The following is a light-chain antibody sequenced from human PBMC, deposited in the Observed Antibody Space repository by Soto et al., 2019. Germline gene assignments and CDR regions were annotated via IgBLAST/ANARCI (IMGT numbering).Light chain of an antibody. CDR2: GHN. CDR3: QSYDSSLSAVV. J-gene: IGLJ2*01. CDR1: SSNIGADYD. V-gene: IGLV1-40*01. Sequence: QSVLTQPPSVSGAPGRRVTISCTGSSSNIGADYDVHWYQFLPGTAPKLLIYGHNNRPSGVPDRFSGSKSGASASLAITGLQAEDEGDYYCQSYDSSLSAVVFGGGTKLTVL.